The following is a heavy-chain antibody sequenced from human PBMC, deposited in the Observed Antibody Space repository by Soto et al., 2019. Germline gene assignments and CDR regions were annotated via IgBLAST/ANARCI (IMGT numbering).Heavy chain of an antibody. CDR1: GGTFSSYA. J-gene: IGHJ6*02. Sequence: QVQLVQSGSEVKKPGSSVKVSCKASGGTFSSYAISWVRQVPGQGLEWMGGIMPIFGTPDYAQKFQGRVTITADESTSIASMELSSLRSEDTGVYYCARDKDRPQLGGNYYYIMDVWGQGTTVTVSS. D-gene: IGHD3-10*01. CDR3: ARDKDRPQLGGNYYYIMDV. CDR2: IMPIFGTP. V-gene: IGHV1-69*12.